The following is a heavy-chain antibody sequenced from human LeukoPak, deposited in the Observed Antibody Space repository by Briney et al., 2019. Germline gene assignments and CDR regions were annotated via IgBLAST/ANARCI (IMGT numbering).Heavy chain of an antibody. V-gene: IGHV3-23*01. CDR3: SKDGGRDGRGWQIDFDD. CDR1: GFTFSSYA. Sequence: PGGSLRLSCAASGFTFSSYAMSWVRQAPGKGLEWVSSISGSGGSIYYADSVKGRFTISRDNSKNTLFLQMNSLRAEDTAVYYCSKDGGRDGRGWQIDFDDWGQGTLVTVSS. CDR2: ISGSGGSI. D-gene: IGHD6-19*01. J-gene: IGHJ4*02.